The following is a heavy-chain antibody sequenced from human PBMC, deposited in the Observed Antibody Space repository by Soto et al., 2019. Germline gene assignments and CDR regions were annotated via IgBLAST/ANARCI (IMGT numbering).Heavy chain of an antibody. D-gene: IGHD3-10*01. CDR3: AKLGSTSWSPHYYFDF. V-gene: IGHV3-23*01. Sequence: WWCLRLSCAASGFTFNNYAMGGVRKEPGKGLEWVSAITGSGSDTYYVDSVKGRFTISRDNSKNTLYLQMNSLRIEDTAVFYCAKLGSTSWSPHYYFDFWGQGTLVTVSS. J-gene: IGHJ4*02. CDR2: ITGSGSDT. CDR1: GFTFNNYA.